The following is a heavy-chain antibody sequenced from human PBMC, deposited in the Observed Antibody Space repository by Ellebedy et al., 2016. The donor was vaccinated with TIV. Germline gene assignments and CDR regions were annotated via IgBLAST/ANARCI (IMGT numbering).Heavy chain of an antibody. CDR3: ARELSRHSNGWYRWFDP. J-gene: IGHJ5*02. D-gene: IGHD6-19*01. Sequence: MPSETLSLTCTVSGDSISSSDYYWGWIRQPPGKGLEWIGSIYYSGSTYYKSSLKSRVAISVDPSKNRFSLKLSSVTAADTAVYYCARELSRHSNGWYRWFDPWGQGTLVTVSS. CDR1: GDSISSSDYY. CDR2: IYYSGST. V-gene: IGHV4-39*02.